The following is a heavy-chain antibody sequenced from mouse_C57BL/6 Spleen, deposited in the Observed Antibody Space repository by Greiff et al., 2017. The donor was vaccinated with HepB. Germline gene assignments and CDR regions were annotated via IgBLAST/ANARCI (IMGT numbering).Heavy chain of an antibody. Sequence: EVHLVESGGGLVKPGGSLKLSCAASGFTFSDYGMHWVRQAPEKGLEWVAYISSGSSTIYYADTVKGRFTISRDNAKNTLFLQMTSLRSEDTAMYYCATTTVVAPYFDVWGTGTTVTVSS. CDR1: GFTFSDYG. CDR2: ISSGSSTI. CDR3: ATTTVVAPYFDV. J-gene: IGHJ1*03. V-gene: IGHV5-17*01. D-gene: IGHD1-1*01.